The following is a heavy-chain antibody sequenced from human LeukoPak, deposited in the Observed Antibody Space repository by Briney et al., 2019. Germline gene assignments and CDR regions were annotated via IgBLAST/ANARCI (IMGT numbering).Heavy chain of an antibody. D-gene: IGHD6-13*01. CDR3: ARTFSSSWSTAFAI. V-gene: IGHV1-18*01. Sequence: GASVKVSCKASGYTFTSYGISWVRQAPGQGLEWMGWISAYNGNTNYAQKLQGRVTMTTDTSTSTAYMELRSLRSDDTAVYYCARTFSSSWSTAFAIWGQGTMVTVSS. CDR2: ISAYNGNT. CDR1: GYTFTSYG. J-gene: IGHJ3*02.